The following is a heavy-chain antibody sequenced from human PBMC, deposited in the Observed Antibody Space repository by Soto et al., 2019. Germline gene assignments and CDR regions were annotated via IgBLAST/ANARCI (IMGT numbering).Heavy chain of an antibody. CDR2: IYYSGST. D-gene: IGHD2-21*02. CDR1: GGSISSYY. V-gene: IGHV4-59*01. CDR3: ARETALDHDAFDI. J-gene: IGHJ3*02. Sequence: QVQLQESGPGLVKPSETLSLTCTVSGGSISSYYWSWIRQPPGKGLEWIGYIYYSGSTNYNPSLKCRVTISVDTSKNQFSLKLSSVTAADTAVYYCARETALDHDAFDIWGQGTMVTVSS.